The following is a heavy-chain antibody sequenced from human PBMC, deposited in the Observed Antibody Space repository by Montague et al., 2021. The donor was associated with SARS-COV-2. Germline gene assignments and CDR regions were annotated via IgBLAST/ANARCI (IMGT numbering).Heavy chain of an antibody. CDR3: ARRASSFDNWFDL. Sequence: SETLSLTCTVSGGSITDYSWTWIRQSPGKALEWIGYVFKSGGTSYNPSLKSRVTMSVDTSKSHFSLRLTSVTAADTAVYYCARRASSFDNWFDLWGQGALVTVSS. J-gene: IGHJ5*02. D-gene: IGHD3-10*01. CDR1: GGSITDYS. CDR2: VFKSGGT. V-gene: IGHV4-59*08.